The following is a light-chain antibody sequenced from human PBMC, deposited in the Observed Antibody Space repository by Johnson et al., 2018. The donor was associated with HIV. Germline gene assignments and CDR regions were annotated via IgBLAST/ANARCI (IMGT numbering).Light chain of an antibody. V-gene: IGLV1-51*02. Sequence: QSALTQPPSVSAAPGQKVTISCSGSSSNIGNNYVSRYQQLPGTAPKLLIYENNKRPSGIPDRFSASKSGTSATLGITGLQTGDEADYYCGTWDSSLSAGVFGTGTNVTVL. CDR1: SSNIGNNY. CDR3: GTWDSSLSAGV. CDR2: ENN. J-gene: IGLJ1*01.